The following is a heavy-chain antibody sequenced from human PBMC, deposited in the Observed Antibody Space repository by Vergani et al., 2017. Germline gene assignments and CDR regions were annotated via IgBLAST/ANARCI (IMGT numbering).Heavy chain of an antibody. CDR3: ARTFGSGALFDS. Sequence: QVTLKESGPAVVKPTQTLTLTCTFSGFSLKSQGMSVSWIRQPPGKALEWLARIDWDDDKYSTTSLKTRVAISKDSIKDQVVLTMTNMEPMDTGTYYCARTFGSGALFDSWSHGVPVTVSS. CDR1: GFSLKSQGMS. D-gene: IGHD3-10*01. V-gene: IGHV2-70*13. J-gene: IGHJ4*01. CDR2: IDWDDDK.